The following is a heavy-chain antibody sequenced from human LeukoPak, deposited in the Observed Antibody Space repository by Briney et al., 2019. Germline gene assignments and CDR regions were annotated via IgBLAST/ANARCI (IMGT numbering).Heavy chain of an antibody. CDR3: AKDVMDYGDYLSLGYYFDY. V-gene: IGHV3-30*02. CDR1: GFTFSSYG. CDR2: IRYDGSNK. Sequence: GGSLRLSCAASGFTFSSYGMHWVRQAPGKGLEWVACIRYDGSNKYYADSVKGRFTISRDNSKNTLYLQMNSLRAEDTAVYYCAKDVMDYGDYLSLGYYFDYWGQGTLVTVSS. J-gene: IGHJ4*02. D-gene: IGHD4-17*01.